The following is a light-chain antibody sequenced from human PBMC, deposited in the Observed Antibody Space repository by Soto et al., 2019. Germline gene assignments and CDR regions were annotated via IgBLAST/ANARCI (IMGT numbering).Light chain of an antibody. CDR3: TSYAGSNNVV. Sequence: QSALNQPPSASGSLGQSVTISCTGTSSDICGYNYVSWYQQHPGKAPKLIIYEVSKRPSGVPDRFSGSKSGNTASLTVSGLQAEDEADYYCTSYAGSNNVVFAGGTERTVL. J-gene: IGLJ3*02. CDR1: SSDICGYNY. CDR2: EVS. V-gene: IGLV2-8*01.